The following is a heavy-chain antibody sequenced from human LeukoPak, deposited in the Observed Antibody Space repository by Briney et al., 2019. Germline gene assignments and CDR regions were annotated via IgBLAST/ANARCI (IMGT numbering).Heavy chain of an antibody. D-gene: IGHD3-10*01. J-gene: IGHJ5*02. V-gene: IGHV1-2*02. CDR1: GYTFTGYY. Sequence: GASVKVSCKASGYTFTGYYMHWVRQAPGQGLEWVGWINPNSGGTNYAQKFQGRVTMTRDTSISTAYMELSRLRTDDTAVYYCARSQYGSGSHRVGNWFDPWGQGTLVTVSS. CDR2: INPNSGGT. CDR3: ARSQYGSGSHRVGNWFDP.